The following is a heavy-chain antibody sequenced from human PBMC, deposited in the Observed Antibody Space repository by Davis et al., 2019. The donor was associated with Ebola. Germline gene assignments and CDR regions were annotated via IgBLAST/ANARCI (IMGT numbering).Heavy chain of an antibody. Sequence: AASVKVSCKASGGTFSSYAISWVRQAPGQGLEWMGWISAYNGNTNYAQKLQGRVTMTTDTSTSTAYMELSSLRSEDTAVYYCARDLGAMVQGVISYWFDPWGQGTLVTVSS. CDR1: GGTFSSYA. CDR3: ARDLGAMVQGVISYWFDP. D-gene: IGHD3-10*01. V-gene: IGHV1-18*01. CDR2: ISAYNGNT. J-gene: IGHJ5*02.